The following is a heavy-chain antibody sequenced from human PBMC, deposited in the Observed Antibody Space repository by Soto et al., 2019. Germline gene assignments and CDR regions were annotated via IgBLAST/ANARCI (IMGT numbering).Heavy chain of an antibody. CDR2: VYSTGST. D-gene: IGHD2-8*01. CDR1: GGSIKNYF. V-gene: IGHV4-59*01. CDR3: ARADRFGVSISSLDL. J-gene: IGHJ4*02. Sequence: PSETLSLTCTVSGGSIKNYFWSWIRQSPGKGLKWMGYVYSTGSTHYNPSLKSRLTMSVDTSKSHFSLRLTSVTTADTATYYCARADRFGVSISSLDLWGQGILVTVSS.